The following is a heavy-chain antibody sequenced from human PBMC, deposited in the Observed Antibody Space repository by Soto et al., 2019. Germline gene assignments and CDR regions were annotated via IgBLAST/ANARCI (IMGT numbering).Heavy chain of an antibody. CDR1: GYTFTSYA. CDR3: ARVGSRWLDWFDP. J-gene: IGHJ5*02. D-gene: IGHD5-12*01. V-gene: IGHV1-3*01. Sequence: QVQLVQSGAEVKKPGASVKVSCKASGYTFTSYAMHWVRQAPGQRLEWMGWSNAGNGNTKYSQKFQGRVTITRDTSASTAYMELSSLRSEDTAVHYCARVGSRWLDWFDPWGQGTLVTVSS. CDR2: SNAGNGNT.